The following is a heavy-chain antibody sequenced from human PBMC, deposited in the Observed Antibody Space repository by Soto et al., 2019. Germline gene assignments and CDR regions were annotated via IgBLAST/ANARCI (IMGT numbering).Heavy chain of an antibody. CDR1: GYTFTGYY. CDR2: INPNSGGT. V-gene: IGHV1-2*04. J-gene: IGHJ6*03. Sequence: ASVKVSCKASGYTFTGYYMHWVRQAPGQGLEWMGWINPNSGGTNYAQKFQGWVTMTRDTSISTAYMELSRLRSDDTAVYYCARAQRKPAGTYYYYMDVWGKGTTVTVSS. CDR3: ARAQRKPAGTYYYYMDV. D-gene: IGHD1-1*01.